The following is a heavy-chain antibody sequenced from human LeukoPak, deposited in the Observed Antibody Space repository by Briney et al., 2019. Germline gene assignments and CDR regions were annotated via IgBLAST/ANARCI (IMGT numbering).Heavy chain of an antibody. J-gene: IGHJ4*02. D-gene: IGHD3/OR15-3a*01. Sequence: GESLKISCKGSGYRFTSYWIGWVRQMPGKGLEWMGIINPGDSDTRPSPSFQGQVTISADKSISTAYLQWSSLKASDTAMYYCARHSRVGSTWTHFDYWGRGTLVTVSS. CDR2: INPGDSDT. CDR3: ARHSRVGSTWTHFDY. CDR1: GYRFTSYW. V-gene: IGHV5-51*01.